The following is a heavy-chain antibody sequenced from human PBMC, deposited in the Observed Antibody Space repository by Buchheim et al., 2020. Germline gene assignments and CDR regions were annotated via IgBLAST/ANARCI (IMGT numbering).Heavy chain of an antibody. CDR2: MKPNSGNT. CDR1: GYTFTSYD. CDR3: AGVPEEQVAYFDS. D-gene: IGHD1/OR15-1a*01. J-gene: IGHJ4*02. V-gene: IGHV1-8*01. Sequence: QVQLVQSGAEVKKPGASVKVSCKASGYTFTSYDINWVRQAPGQGLEWMGWMKPNSGNTGYAQRFQGRVTMTRDISISTAYMELTSLRFDDTAVYYCAGVPEEQVAYFDSWGQGTL.